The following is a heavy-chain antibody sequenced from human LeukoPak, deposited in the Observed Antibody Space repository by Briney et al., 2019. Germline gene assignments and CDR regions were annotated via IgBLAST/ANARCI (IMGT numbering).Heavy chain of an antibody. CDR3: VRGVSISSSWYNDI. V-gene: IGHV3-30*03. D-gene: IGHD6-13*01. CDR1: GFTFSTYG. Sequence: GGSLRLSCAASGFTFSTYGIHWVRQAPGKGLEWVAVISYDGTNKYYADSVKGRFTISRDNAKNSLYLQMNSLRAEDTAVYYCVRGVSISSSWYNDIWGQGTMVTVSS. CDR2: ISYDGTNK. J-gene: IGHJ3*02.